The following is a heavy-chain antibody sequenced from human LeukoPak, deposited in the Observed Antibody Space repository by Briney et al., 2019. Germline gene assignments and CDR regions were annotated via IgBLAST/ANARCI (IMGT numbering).Heavy chain of an antibody. CDR2: INSDGSST. Sequence: QPGGSLRLSCAASGFTFSSYWMHWVRQAPGKGLVWVSRINSDGSSTSYADSVKGRFTISRDSSTNTLYLQMHSLSVEDTAVYYCGGITVVRGLRFDYGGQGTLVTVSS. V-gene: IGHV3-74*01. CDR1: GFTFSSYW. CDR3: GGITVVRGLRFDY. D-gene: IGHD3-10*01. J-gene: IGHJ4*02.